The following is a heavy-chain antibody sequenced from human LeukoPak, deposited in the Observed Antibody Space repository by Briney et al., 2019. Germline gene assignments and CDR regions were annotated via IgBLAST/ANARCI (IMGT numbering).Heavy chain of an antibody. J-gene: IGHJ4*02. CDR1: GFTFSSYS. CDR3: AREYYDSSGYYNY. D-gene: IGHD3-22*01. CDR2: ISSSSSYI. Sequence: GGSLRLSCAASGFTFSSYSMNWVRQAPGKGLEWVSSISSSSSYIYYADSVKGRFTISRVNAKNSLYLQMNSLRAEDTAVYYCAREYYDSSGYYNYWGQGTLVTVSS. V-gene: IGHV3-21*01.